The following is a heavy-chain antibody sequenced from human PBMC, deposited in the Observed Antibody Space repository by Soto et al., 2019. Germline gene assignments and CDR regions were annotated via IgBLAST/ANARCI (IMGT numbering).Heavy chain of an antibody. D-gene: IGHD1-26*01. Sequence: EVQLLESGGGLVQPGGSLRLSCAASGFTFSSYAMSWVRQAPGKGLEWVSAISGSGGSTYYADSVKGRFTISRDNSKNTLYLQMNSLRAVNTSVYYCAKGRLRGETGGGFDYWGQGTLVTVSS. J-gene: IGHJ4*02. CDR3: AKGRLRGETGGGFDY. CDR1: GFTFSSYA. V-gene: IGHV3-23*01. CDR2: ISGSGGST.